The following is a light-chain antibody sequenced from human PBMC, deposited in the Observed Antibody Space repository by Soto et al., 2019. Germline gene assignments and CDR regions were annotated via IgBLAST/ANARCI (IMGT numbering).Light chain of an antibody. Sequence: DIQMTQSPSALSASVGDRVTITCRASQSIRDWLAWYQQKPGKPPKALIYKASSLESGVPSRFSGSGSGTEFTLTISSLQPDDFATYYCQQYDSYSPVTFGGGTKVEIK. CDR3: QQYDSYSPVT. CDR1: QSIRDW. J-gene: IGKJ4*01. CDR2: KAS. V-gene: IGKV1-5*03.